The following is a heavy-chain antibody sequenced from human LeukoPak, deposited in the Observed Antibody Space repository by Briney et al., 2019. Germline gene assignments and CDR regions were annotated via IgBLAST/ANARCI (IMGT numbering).Heavy chain of an antibody. J-gene: IGHJ6*02. CDR3: ARYYYDSSDYYYGMDV. CDR1: GYTFTSYG. Sequence: ASVKVSCKASGYTFTSYGISWVRQAPGQGLEWMGWISAYNGNTNYAQRLQGRVTMTTDTSTSTGYMELRSLRSDDTAVYYCARYYYDSSDYYYGMDVWGQGTTVTVSS. CDR2: ISAYNGNT. D-gene: IGHD3-22*01. V-gene: IGHV1-18*01.